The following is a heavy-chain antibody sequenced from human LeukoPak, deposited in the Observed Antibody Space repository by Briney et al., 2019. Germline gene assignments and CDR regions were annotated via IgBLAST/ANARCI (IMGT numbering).Heavy chain of an antibody. J-gene: IGHJ3*02. D-gene: IGHD5-24*01. CDR3: ARRDGYGVYDI. V-gene: IGHV5-51*01. CDR2: IYPGDSDT. CDR1: GYSSTSYW. Sequence: GESLKISCKGSGYSSTSYWIGGVRQMPGKGLEWMGIIYPGDSDTRYSPSFEGQVTISADKSISTAYLQWSGLKASDTAMYYCARRDGYGVYDIWGQGTMVTVSS.